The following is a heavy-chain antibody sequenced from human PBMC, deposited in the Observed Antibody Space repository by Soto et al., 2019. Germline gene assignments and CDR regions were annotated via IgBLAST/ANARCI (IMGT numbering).Heavy chain of an antibody. CDR2: ISGSGDTT. Sequence: GGSLRLSCAASGFTFSSYALSWVRQTPGKGLEWVSAISGSGDTTYYADSVKGRFTISRDNSKNTLYLQMNSLRAEDTAVYYCAKGQWEFLHWGQGSLVTVYS. CDR1: GFTFSSYA. D-gene: IGHD1-26*01. V-gene: IGHV3-23*01. CDR3: AKGQWEFLH. J-gene: IGHJ4*02.